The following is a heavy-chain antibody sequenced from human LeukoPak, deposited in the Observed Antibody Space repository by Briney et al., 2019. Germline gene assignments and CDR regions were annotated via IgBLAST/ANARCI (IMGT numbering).Heavy chain of an antibody. Sequence: GGSLRLSCAASGFTFSSYAMHWVRQAPGKGLEYVSAISSNGGSTYYANSVKGRFTISRDNSKNTLYLQMGSLRAEDMAVYYCARDTYYGSGSYYPFDYWGQGTLVTVS. CDR2: ISSNGGST. CDR3: ARDTYYGSGSYYPFDY. J-gene: IGHJ4*02. V-gene: IGHV3-64*01. CDR1: GFTFSSYA. D-gene: IGHD3-10*01.